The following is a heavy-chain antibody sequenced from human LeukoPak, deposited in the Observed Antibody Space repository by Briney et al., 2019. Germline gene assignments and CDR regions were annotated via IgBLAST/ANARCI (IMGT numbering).Heavy chain of an antibody. CDR3: AKGAITMVRGASQPYYYMDV. CDR2: IRYDGSNK. J-gene: IGHJ6*03. V-gene: IGHV3-30*02. D-gene: IGHD3-10*01. CDR1: GFTFSSYG. Sequence: PGGSLRLSCAASGFTFSSYGMHWVRQAPGKGLEWVAFIRYDGSNKYYAGSVKGRFTISRDNSKNALYLQMNSLRAEDTAVYYCAKGAITMVRGASQPYYYMDVWGKGTTVTVSS.